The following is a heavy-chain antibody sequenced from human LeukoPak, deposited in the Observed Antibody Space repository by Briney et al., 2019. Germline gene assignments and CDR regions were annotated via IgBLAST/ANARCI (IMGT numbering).Heavy chain of an antibody. CDR2: ISAYNGNT. D-gene: IGHD6-19*01. J-gene: IGHJ6*02. V-gene: IGHV1-18*01. CDR3: ARAAAVAGTFYYYYGMDV. CDR1: GYTFTSYG. Sequence: GASVKVSCKASGYTFTSYGISWVRQAPGQGLEWMGWISAYNGNTNYAQKLQGRVTMTRNTSISTAYMELSSLRSEDTAVYYCARAAAVAGTFYYYYGMDVWGQGTTVTVSS.